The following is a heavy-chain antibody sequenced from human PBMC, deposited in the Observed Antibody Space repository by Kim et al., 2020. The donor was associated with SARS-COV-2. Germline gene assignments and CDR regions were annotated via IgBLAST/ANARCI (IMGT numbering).Heavy chain of an antibody. V-gene: IGHV1-18*01. Sequence: ASVKVSCKASGYTFTSYGISWGRQAPGQGLEWMGWISAYNGNTNYAQKLQGRVTMTTDTSTSTAYMELRSLRSDDTAVYYCARDREGYSSSWTGAHNFDYWGQGTLVTVSS. D-gene: IGHD6-13*01. CDR2: ISAYNGNT. CDR3: ARDREGYSSSWTGAHNFDY. CDR1: GYTFTSYG. J-gene: IGHJ4*02.